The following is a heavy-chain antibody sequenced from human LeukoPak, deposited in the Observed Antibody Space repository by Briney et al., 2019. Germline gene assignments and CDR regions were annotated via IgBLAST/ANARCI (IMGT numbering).Heavy chain of an antibody. CDR1: GFTFSNYA. CDR3: AKGDAPGDYGEYYYGMDV. J-gene: IGHJ6*02. Sequence: GGSLRLSCAASGFTFSNYAMSWVRQAPGKGLEWVSAISGSGGSTYYADSVKGRFTISRDNSKNTLYLQMNSLRAEDTAVYYCAKGDAPGDYGEYYYGMDVWGQGTTVTVSS. V-gene: IGHV3-23*01. CDR2: ISGSGGST. D-gene: IGHD4-17*01.